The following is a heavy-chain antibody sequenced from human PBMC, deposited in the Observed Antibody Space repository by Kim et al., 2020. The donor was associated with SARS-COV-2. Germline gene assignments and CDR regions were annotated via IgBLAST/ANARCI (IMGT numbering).Heavy chain of an antibody. CDR2: ISGSGGST. CDR3: AKGGRDGYNSYYYYYGMDV. CDR1: GFTFSSYA. D-gene: IGHD5-12*01. J-gene: IGHJ6*02. Sequence: GGSLRLSCAASGFTFSSYAMSWVRQAPGKGLEWVSAISGSGGSTYYADSVKGRFTISRDNSKNTLYLQMNSLRAEDTAVYYCAKGGRDGYNSYYYYYGMDVWGQGTTVTVSS. V-gene: IGHV3-23*01.